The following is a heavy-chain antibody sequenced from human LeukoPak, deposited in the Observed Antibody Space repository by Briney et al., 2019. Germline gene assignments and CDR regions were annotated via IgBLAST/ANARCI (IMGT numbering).Heavy chain of an antibody. Sequence: GGSLRLSCAASGYTFRTYTMRWVRQAPGKGREWVSAISGSGGNTYYLDSVKGRFTISRENSKNTLYLQMNSLRADDAAVYYCAKGPRYSEDWGQGTLVTVSS. CDR1: GYTFRTYT. D-gene: IGHD3-9*01. V-gene: IGHV3-23*01. CDR2: ISGSGGNT. CDR3: AKGPRYSED. J-gene: IGHJ4*02.